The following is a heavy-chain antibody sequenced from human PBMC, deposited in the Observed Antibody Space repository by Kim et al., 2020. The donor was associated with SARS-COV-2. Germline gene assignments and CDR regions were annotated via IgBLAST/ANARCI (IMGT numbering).Heavy chain of an antibody. J-gene: IGHJ4*02. D-gene: IGHD6-19*01. Sequence: GGSLRLSCAASGFTFDDYAMHWVRQAPGKGLEWVSGISWNSGSIGYADSVKGRFTISRDNAKNSLYLQMNSLRAEDTALYYCAKGGSWENSSGHTRIDYWGQGTLVTVSS. V-gene: IGHV3-9*01. CDR2: ISWNSGSI. CDR1: GFTFDDYA. CDR3: AKGGSWENSSGHTRIDY.